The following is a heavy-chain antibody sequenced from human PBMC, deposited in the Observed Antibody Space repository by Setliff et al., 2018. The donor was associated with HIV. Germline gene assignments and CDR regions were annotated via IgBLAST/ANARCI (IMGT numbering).Heavy chain of an antibody. V-gene: IGHV1-8*02. J-gene: IGHJ4*02. Sequence: GASVKVSCKASGYTFSSYDINWVRQATGQGLEWMGWMNPNSGNTGYAQKFQGRVTMTRDTSISTAYMELNNLKFEDTAVYYCAREGSPIYYFDYWSQGTLVTVSS. D-gene: IGHD3-10*01. CDR1: GYTFSSYD. CDR2: MNPNSGNT. CDR3: AREGSPIYYFDY.